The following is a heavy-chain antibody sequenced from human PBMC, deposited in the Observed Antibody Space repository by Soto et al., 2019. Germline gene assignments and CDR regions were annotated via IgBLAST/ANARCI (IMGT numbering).Heavy chain of an antibody. V-gene: IGHV4-34*01. D-gene: IGHD2-2*01. CDR2: INHSGST. Sequence: PSETLSLTCAVYGGSFSGYYWSWIRQPPGKGLEWIGEINHSGSTNYNPSLKSRVTISVDTSKNQFSLKLSSVTAADTAVYYCASADLYCSSTSCYVFDYWGQGTLVTVSS. CDR3: ASADLYCSSTSCYVFDY. CDR1: GGSFSGYY. J-gene: IGHJ4*02.